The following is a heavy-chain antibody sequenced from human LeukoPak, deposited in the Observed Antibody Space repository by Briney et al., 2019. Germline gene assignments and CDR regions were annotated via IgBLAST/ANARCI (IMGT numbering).Heavy chain of an antibody. J-gene: IGHJ4*02. D-gene: IGHD6-19*01. V-gene: IGHV1-18*01. CDR1: GGTFSSYA. CDR2: ISAYNGNT. Sequence: ASVKVSCKASGGTFSSYAISWVRQAPGQGLEWMGRISAYNGNTNYAQKLQGRVTMTTDTSTSTAYMELRSLRSDDTAVYYCARGPLGRGWYYFDYWGQGTLVTVSS. CDR3: ARGPLGRGWYYFDY.